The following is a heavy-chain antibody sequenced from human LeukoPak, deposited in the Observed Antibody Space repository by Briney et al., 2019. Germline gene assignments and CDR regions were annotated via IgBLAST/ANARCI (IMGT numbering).Heavy chain of an antibody. Sequence: ASVKVSCKGSAYTFTGYGISWVRQAPGQGLEWMGIINPSGGSTSYAQKFQGRVTMTRDTSTSTVYMELSSLRSEDTAVYYCARDSDLGVPAATRAYYMDVWGKGTTVTISS. CDR2: INPSGGST. CDR3: ARDSDLGVPAATRAYYMDV. CDR1: AYTFTGYG. V-gene: IGHV1-46*01. J-gene: IGHJ6*03. D-gene: IGHD2-2*01.